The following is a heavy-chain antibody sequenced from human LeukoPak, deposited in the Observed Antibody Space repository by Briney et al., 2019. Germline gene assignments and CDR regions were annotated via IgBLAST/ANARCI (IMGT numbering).Heavy chain of an antibody. CDR1: GFSFNTYC. CDR3: ARDGPPAGLYFDN. Sequence: GGSLRLSCAASGFSFNTYCMNWVRQAPGKGLERVASINQGGSEKYYVDSVKGRFTISRDNAKNSLYLQMYSLRAEDTAVYYCARDGPPAGLYFDNWGQGTLVTVSS. J-gene: IGHJ4*02. V-gene: IGHV3-7*01. CDR2: INQGGSEK. D-gene: IGHD2-2*01.